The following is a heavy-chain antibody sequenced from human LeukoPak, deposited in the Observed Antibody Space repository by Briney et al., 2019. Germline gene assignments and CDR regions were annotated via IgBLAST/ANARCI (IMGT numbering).Heavy chain of an antibody. Sequence: KASETLSLTCTVSGGSISNYYWNWIRQPPGKGLEWIGYIYYTGNTNYNPSLKSRVTISVDTSKNQFSLKLSSVTAADTAVYYCASDRIEVDAFDIWGQGTMVTVSS. V-gene: IGHV4-59*08. D-gene: IGHD2-15*01. CDR3: ASDRIEVDAFDI. CDR1: GGSISNYY. J-gene: IGHJ3*02. CDR2: IYYTGNT.